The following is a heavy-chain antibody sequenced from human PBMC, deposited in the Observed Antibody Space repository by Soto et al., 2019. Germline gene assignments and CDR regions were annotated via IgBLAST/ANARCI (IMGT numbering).Heavy chain of an antibody. Sequence: SETLSLTCAVSGYSISSGYYWGWIRQPPGKGLEWIGSIYHSGSTYYNPSLKSRVTISVDTSKNQFSLKLSSVTAADTAVYYCARDRGTFGVVIGYFDYWGQGTLVTSPQ. D-gene: IGHD3-3*01. V-gene: IGHV4-38-2*02. CDR1: GYSISSGYY. CDR2: IYHSGST. J-gene: IGHJ4*02. CDR3: ARDRGTFGVVIGYFDY.